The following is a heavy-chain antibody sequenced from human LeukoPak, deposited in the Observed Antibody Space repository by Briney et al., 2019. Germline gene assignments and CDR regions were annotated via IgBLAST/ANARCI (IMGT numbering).Heavy chain of an antibody. V-gene: IGHV4-39*01. J-gene: IGHJ4*02. CDR1: GGSISSSSYY. Sequence: SETLSLTCTVSGGSISSSSYYWGWIRQPPGQGLEWIGSIYYSGSTYYNPSLKSRVTISVGTSKNQFSLKLSSVTAADTAVYYCARVRLYGIAAAGTNYFDYWGQGTLVTVSS. CDR3: ARVRLYGIAAAGTNYFDY. CDR2: IYYSGST. D-gene: IGHD6-13*01.